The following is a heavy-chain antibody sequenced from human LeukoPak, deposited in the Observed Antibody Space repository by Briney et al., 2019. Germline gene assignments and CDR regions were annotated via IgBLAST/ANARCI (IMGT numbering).Heavy chain of an antibody. CDR3: ARTLSKGRWFDP. CDR2: IYYSGST. V-gene: IGHV4-59*01. Sequence: SETLSLTCTVSGGSISSYYWSWIRQPPGKGLEWTGYIYYSGSTNYNPSLKSRVTISVDTSKNQFSLKLSSVTAADTAVYYCARTLSKGRWFDPWGQGTLVTVSS. CDR1: GGSISSYY. J-gene: IGHJ5*02. D-gene: IGHD2/OR15-2a*01.